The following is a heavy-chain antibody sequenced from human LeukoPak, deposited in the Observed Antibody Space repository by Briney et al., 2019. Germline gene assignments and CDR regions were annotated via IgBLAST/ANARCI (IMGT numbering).Heavy chain of an antibody. CDR1: GFTFSSYG. Sequence: PGGSLRLSCAASGFTFSSYGMHWVRQAPGKGLEWVAFIRYDGSNKYYADSVKGRFTISRDNSKNTLYLQMNSLRAEDTAVYYCAKGLRYCSSTSCFPNLGLFDYWGQGTLVTVSS. V-gene: IGHV3-30*02. J-gene: IGHJ4*02. CDR3: AKGLRYCSSTSCFPNLGLFDY. CDR2: IRYDGSNK. D-gene: IGHD2-2*01.